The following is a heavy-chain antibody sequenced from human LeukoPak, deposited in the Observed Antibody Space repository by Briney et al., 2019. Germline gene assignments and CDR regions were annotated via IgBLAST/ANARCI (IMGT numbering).Heavy chain of an antibody. Sequence: GESLKISCKGSGYSFTTNWIGWVRQMPGKGLEWMGIIYPGDSDIRYSPSFQGQVTISADKSISTAYLQWSSLKASDTAMYYCARRREYSYDRSGYNNWFDPWGQGTLVTVSS. J-gene: IGHJ5*02. CDR2: IYPGDSDI. D-gene: IGHD3-22*01. CDR1: GYSFTTNW. V-gene: IGHV5-51*01. CDR3: ARRREYSYDRSGYNNWFDP.